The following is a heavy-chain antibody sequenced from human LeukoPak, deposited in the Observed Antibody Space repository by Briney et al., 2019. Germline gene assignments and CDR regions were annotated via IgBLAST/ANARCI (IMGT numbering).Heavy chain of an antibody. V-gene: IGHV3-15*01. CDR1: GFTFSNAW. D-gene: IGHD2-2*02. J-gene: IGHJ1*01. CDR3: TTLYCSSTSCYIEGYFQH. Sequence: GGSLRLSCAASGFTFSNAWMSWVRQAPGKGLKWVGRIKSKTAGGTTEYAATVKGRFTISRDDSKNTLYLQMNSLKTEDTAVYYCTTLYCSSTSCYIEGYFQHWGQGTLVTVSS. CDR2: IKSKTAGGTT.